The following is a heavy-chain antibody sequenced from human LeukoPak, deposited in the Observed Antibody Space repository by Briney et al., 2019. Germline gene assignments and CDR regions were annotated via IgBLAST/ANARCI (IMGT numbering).Heavy chain of an antibody. V-gene: IGHV3-48*03. D-gene: IGHD6-19*01. CDR2: ISSSGDTI. CDR3: ARWKESGWVTDY. J-gene: IGHJ4*02. Sequence: GGSLRLSCAASGFTFSSYEMNWVRQAPGKGLEWVSYISSSGDTIYYADSVKGRFTISRDNAKNSLYLQMNSLRAEDTAIYYYARWKESGWVTDYWGQGTLVTVSS. CDR1: GFTFSSYE.